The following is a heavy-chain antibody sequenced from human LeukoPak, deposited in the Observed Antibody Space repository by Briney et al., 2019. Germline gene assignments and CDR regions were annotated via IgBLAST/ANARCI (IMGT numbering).Heavy chain of an antibody. CDR3: ARRLQSLQLYSMDV. D-gene: IGHD5-24*01. CDR1: GYTFTGYS. V-gene: IGHV1-2*02. J-gene: IGHJ6*02. Sequence: ASVKVSCKASGYTFTGYSMHWVRQAPGQGLERMGWINPNSGGTNYAQKFQGRVTMTRDTSISTAYMELSRLRSDDTAVYYCARRLQSLQLYSMDVWGQGTTVTVSS. CDR2: INPNSGGT.